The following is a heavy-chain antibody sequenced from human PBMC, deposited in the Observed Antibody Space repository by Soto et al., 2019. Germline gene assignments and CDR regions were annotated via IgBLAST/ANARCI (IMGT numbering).Heavy chain of an antibody. Sequence: GGSLRLSCAASGFTFSSYAMHWVRQAPGKGLEWVAVISYDGSNKYYADSVKGRFTISRDNSKNTLYLQMNSLRAEDTAVYYCARETYYYGSGSLESYYGMDVWGQGTTVTVSS. D-gene: IGHD3-10*01. CDR1: GFTFSSYA. CDR2: ISYDGSNK. CDR3: ARETYYYGSGSLESYYGMDV. V-gene: IGHV3-30-3*01. J-gene: IGHJ6*02.